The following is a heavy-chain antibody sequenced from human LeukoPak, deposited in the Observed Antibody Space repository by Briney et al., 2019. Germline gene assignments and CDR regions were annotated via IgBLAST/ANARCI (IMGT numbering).Heavy chain of an antibody. CDR3: AREDSYYYGSGSYPFDS. CDR2: ISSSSSYI. Sequence: GGSLRLSCAASGFTFSSYSMNWVRQAPGKGLEWVSSISSSSSYIYYADSVKGRFTISRDNAKNSLYLQMNSLRAEDTAVYYCAREDSYYYGSGSYPFDSWGQGTLVTVSS. J-gene: IGHJ4*02. V-gene: IGHV3-21*01. D-gene: IGHD3-10*01. CDR1: GFTFSSYS.